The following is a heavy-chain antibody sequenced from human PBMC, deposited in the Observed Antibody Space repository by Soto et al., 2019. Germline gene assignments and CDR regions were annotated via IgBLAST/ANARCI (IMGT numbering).Heavy chain of an antibody. D-gene: IGHD3-16*01. CDR1: GGSISSGGYS. CDR2: IYHSGST. CDR3: GWALGAGGGAFYI. V-gene: IGHV4-30-2*01. Sequence: SETLSLTCAVSGGSISSGGYSWSWIRQPPGKGLEWIGYIYHSGSTYYNPSLRSRVTISVDRSKDQLSLNLSSVTAADTAVFEGGWALGAGGGAFYIWGKEKMLTVS. J-gene: IGHJ3*02.